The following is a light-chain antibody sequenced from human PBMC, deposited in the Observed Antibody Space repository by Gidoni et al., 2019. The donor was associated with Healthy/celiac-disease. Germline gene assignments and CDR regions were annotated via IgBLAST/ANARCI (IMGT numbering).Light chain of an antibody. CDR2: GAS. J-gene: IGKJ1*01. CDR1: QSVSSSY. CDR3: QQYGGSPGT. V-gene: IGKV3-20*01. Sequence: EIVLTQSPGTLSLSPGERATLSCRASQSVSSSYLAWYQQKPGQAPRLLIYGASSRATGIPDRFSGSGSGTDFTLTISRLEPEDFAVYYCQQYGGSPGTFXQXTKVEIK.